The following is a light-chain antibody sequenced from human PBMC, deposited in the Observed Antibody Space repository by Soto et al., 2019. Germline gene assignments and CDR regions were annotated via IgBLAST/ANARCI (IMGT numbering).Light chain of an antibody. V-gene: IGKV1-39*01. CDR2: GAS. CDR3: QQSNSIPYT. Sequence: DIQMTQSPSSLSASVGDRVTITCRASQSITTYLNWYQQKPGTSPKLLIYGASSLQSGAPSGLSGSGSGTEFTLTISSLQPEHSATYYCQQSNSIPYTFGQGTKLEIK. J-gene: IGKJ2*01. CDR1: QSITTY.